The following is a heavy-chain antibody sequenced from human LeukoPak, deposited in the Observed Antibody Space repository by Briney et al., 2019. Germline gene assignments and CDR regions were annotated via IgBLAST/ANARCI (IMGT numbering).Heavy chain of an antibody. CDR3: AKDGQL. CDR1: GFTFSSYG. V-gene: IGHV3-23*01. CDR2: ISGSGDST. Sequence: GGSLRLSCAASGFTFSSYGMNWVRQAPGKGLEWVSGISGSGDSTYYADSVKGRFTISRDNSKNTLYVQMSGLRAEDRAVYYCAKDGQLRGQGTLVTVSS. J-gene: IGHJ4*02. D-gene: IGHD5-24*01.